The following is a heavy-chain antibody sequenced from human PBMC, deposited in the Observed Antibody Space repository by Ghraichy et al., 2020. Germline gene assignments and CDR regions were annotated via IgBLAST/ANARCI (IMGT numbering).Heavy chain of an antibody. CDR3: ATSNRITIFGVANNNFDY. V-gene: IGHV1-24*01. CDR1: GYTLTELS. Sequence: ASVKVSCKVSGYTLTELSMHWVRQAPGKGLEWMGGFDPEDGETIYAQKFQGRVTMTEDTSTDTAYMELSSLRSEDTAVYYCATSNRITIFGVANNNFDYWGQGTLVTVSS. D-gene: IGHD3-3*01. J-gene: IGHJ4*02. CDR2: FDPEDGET.